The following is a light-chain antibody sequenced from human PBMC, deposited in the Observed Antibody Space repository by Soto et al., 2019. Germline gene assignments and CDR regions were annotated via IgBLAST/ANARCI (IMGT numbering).Light chain of an antibody. CDR3: LQAYNYPLT. CDR2: AAS. Sequence: AIQMTQSPSSLSASVGDRVTITCRASQGIRNDLGWYQQKPGKAPKLLIYAASSLRSGVPSRFSGSGSGTDFNLTISSLQTEDFATYYCLQAYNYPLTFGEGTKGDIK. CDR1: QGIRND. V-gene: IGKV1-6*01. J-gene: IGKJ4*01.